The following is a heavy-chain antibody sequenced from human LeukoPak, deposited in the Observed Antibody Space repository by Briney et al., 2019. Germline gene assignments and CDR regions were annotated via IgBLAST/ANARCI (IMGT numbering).Heavy chain of an antibody. J-gene: IGHJ4*02. CDR1: GYTLTAYY. Sequence: ASVKVSCKASGYTLTAYYIYWVRQAPGQGLEWMGRINPNSVTRYAQKFQDRVTMTRDTSISTAYMELSRLRSDDTAVYYCARVRLGELSSFDYWGQGTLVTVSS. CDR2: INPNSVT. CDR3: ARVRLGELSSFDY. V-gene: IGHV1-2*06. D-gene: IGHD3-16*02.